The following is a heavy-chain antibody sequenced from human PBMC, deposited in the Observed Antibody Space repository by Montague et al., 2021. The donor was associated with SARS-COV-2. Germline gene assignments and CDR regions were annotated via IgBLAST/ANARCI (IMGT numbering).Heavy chain of an antibody. CDR2: IYYSGST. CDR1: GGSISPYY. V-gene: IGHV4-59*12. Sequence: SETLSLTCTVSGGSISPYYWNWIRQSPGKGLEWIGDIYYSGSTTYNPSLESRVTISVDTSKNHFSLKLRSVTAADTAIYYCARGYCSSTTCYRSLHYWGQGTLVAVSS. J-gene: IGHJ4*02. CDR3: ARGYCSSTTCYRSLHY. D-gene: IGHD2-2*01.